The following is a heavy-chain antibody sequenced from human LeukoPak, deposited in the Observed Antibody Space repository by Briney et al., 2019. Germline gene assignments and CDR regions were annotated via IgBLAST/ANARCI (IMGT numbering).Heavy chain of an antibody. D-gene: IGHD3-3*01. CDR3: ARQSSLLRSTDY. Sequence: SETLSLTCTVSGGSISSGSYYWSWIRQPAGKGLEWIGRIYTSGSTNYNPSLKSRVIISVDTSKNQFSLKLSSVTAADTAVYYCARQSSLLRSTDYWGQGTLVTVSS. V-gene: IGHV4-61*02. J-gene: IGHJ4*02. CDR1: GGSISSGSYY. CDR2: IYTSGST.